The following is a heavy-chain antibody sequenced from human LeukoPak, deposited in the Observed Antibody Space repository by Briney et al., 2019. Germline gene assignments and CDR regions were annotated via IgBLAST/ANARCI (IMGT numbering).Heavy chain of an antibody. D-gene: IGHD1-26*01. CDR1: GFTFNSYA. CDR2: ISYDGSNK. CDR3: ARDDGVGATGAFDI. Sequence: GGSLRLSCAASGFTFNSYAMHWVRQAPGKGLEWVAVISYDGSNKYYADSVKGRFTISRDNSKNTLYLQMNSLRAEDTAVYYCARDDGVGATGAFDIWGQGTMVTVSS. V-gene: IGHV3-30-3*01. J-gene: IGHJ3*02.